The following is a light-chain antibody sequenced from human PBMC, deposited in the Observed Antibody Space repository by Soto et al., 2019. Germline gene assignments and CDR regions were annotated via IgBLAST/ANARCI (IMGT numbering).Light chain of an antibody. V-gene: IGLV2-14*02. CDR3: SSYTSSSNYV. CDR2: EVN. J-gene: IGLJ1*01. CDR1: SSNVGSYKL. Sequence: QSVLTQPASVSGSPGQSITISCTGTSSNVGSYKLVSWYQQHPGKAPKLMIFEVNKRPSGVSNRFSGSKSGNTASLTISGLKVEDEAGYYCSSYTSSSNYVFGTGTKVTVL.